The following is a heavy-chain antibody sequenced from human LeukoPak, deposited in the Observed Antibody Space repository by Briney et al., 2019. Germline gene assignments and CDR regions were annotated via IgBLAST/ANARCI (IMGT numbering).Heavy chain of an antibody. CDR3: ASSAAPLYNWFDP. CDR1: GYSFTSYW. D-gene: IGHD6-25*01. J-gene: IGHJ5*02. Sequence: GESLKISCKGSGYSFTSYWIGRVRQMPGKGLEWMGIIYPGDSDTRYSPSFQGQVTISADKSISTAYLQWSSLKASDTATYYCASSAAPLYNWFDPWGQGTLVTVS. V-gene: IGHV5-51*01. CDR2: IYPGDSDT.